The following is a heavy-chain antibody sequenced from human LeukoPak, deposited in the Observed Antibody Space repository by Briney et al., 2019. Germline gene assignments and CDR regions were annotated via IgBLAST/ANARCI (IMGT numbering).Heavy chain of an antibody. CDR2: IYHSGST. D-gene: IGHD1-26*01. J-gene: IGHJ4*02. CDR1: GGSISSYY. Sequence: KPSETLSLTCTVSGGSISSYYWSWIRQPPGKGLEWIGYIYHSGSTYYNPSLKSRVTISVDRSKNQFSLKLSSVTAADTAVYYCATTRGSYYFDYWGQGTLVTVSS. CDR3: ATTRGSYYFDY. V-gene: IGHV4-59*12.